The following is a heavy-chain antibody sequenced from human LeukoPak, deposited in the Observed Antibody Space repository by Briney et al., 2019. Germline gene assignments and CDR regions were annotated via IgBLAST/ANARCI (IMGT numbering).Heavy chain of an antibody. CDR3: ARDHGYCSSTSCSPNYFDY. J-gene: IGHJ4*02. CDR2: IYSGGST. D-gene: IGHD2-2*03. Sequence: LPGGSLRLSCAASGFTVSNNYMTWVRQAPGKGLEWVSLIYSGGSTYYADSVKGRFTISRDNSKNTVYLQMNSLRAEDTAVYYCARDHGYCSSTSCSPNYFDYWGQGTLVTVSS. CDR1: GFTVSNNY. V-gene: IGHV3-66*01.